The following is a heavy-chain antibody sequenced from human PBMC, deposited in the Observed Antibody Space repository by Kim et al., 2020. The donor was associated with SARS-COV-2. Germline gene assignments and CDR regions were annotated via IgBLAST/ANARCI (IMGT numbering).Heavy chain of an antibody. CDR2: IYGDGRT. CDR1: GITVSSNY. CDR3: ARDEGTLTTYAFDV. V-gene: IGHV3-53*01. D-gene: IGHD4-17*01. J-gene: IGHJ3*01. Sequence: GGSLRLSCTASGITVSSNYMSWIRQAPGKGLEWVSVIYGDGRTFYADSVKGRFTISRDNWKNTVYLQMNSLRAEDTAIYHCARDEGTLTTYAFDVWGQGTMVTVSP.